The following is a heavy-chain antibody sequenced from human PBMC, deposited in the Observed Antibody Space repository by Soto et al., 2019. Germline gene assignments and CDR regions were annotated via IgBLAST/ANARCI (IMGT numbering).Heavy chain of an antibody. V-gene: IGHV3-30-3*01. J-gene: IGHJ4*02. CDR2: ISYDGSNK. CDR1: GFTFSSYA. Sequence: QVQLVESGGGVVQPGRSRRLSCAASGFTFSSYAMHWVRQAPGKGLEWVAVISYDGSNKYYADSVKGRFTISRDNSKNTLYLQMNSLRAEDTALYYCARETESFDSWGQGTLVTVSS. CDR3: ARETESFDS.